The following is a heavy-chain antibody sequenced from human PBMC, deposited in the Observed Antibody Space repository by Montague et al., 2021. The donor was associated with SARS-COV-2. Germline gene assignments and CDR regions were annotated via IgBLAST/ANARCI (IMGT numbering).Heavy chain of an antibody. V-gene: IGHV4-39*01. CDR2: ISYSGIT. CDR3: ARVGSSGWYALVYFDY. D-gene: IGHD6-19*01. Sequence: SETLSLTCTVSGGSITSSNYYWGWIRQPPGKELEWFGCISYSGITYYNPSLKGRVTISVDTSKHQFSLRLSSVTAADTAVYYCARVGSSGWYALVYFDYWGQGTLVTVSS. J-gene: IGHJ4*02. CDR1: GGSITSSNYY.